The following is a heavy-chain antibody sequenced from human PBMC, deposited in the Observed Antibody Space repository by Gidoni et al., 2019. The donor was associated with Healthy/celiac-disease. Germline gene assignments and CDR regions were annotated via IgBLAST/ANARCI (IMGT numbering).Heavy chain of an antibody. CDR3: ARGRDDEDYYDSSGYPD. CDR2: IKQDGSEK. CDR1: GFTFSSYW. Sequence: EVQLLESGGGLVQPGGSLRLSCAASGFTFSSYWMSWVRQAPGKGLEWVANIKQDGSEKYYVDSVKGRFTISRDNAKNSLYLQMNSLRAEDTAVYYCARGRDDEDYYDSSGYPDWGQGTLVTVSS. D-gene: IGHD3-22*01. V-gene: IGHV3-7*03. J-gene: IGHJ4*02.